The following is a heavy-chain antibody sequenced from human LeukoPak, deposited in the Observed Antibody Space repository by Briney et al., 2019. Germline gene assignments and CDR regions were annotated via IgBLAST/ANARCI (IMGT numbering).Heavy chain of an antibody. J-gene: IGHJ4*02. CDR2: IYSSGNT. CDR1: GVSLSISY. V-gene: IGHV4-59*01. CDR3: ARTGRSGTTNAY. Sequence: SETLSLTCTVSGVSLSISYWSWIRQSPGKGLEWIGYIYSSGNTNYNPSLKSRVTMSIDTSKNQFSLNLSSVTAADTAVYYCARTGRSGTTNAYWGQGILVTVSS. D-gene: IGHD1-7*01.